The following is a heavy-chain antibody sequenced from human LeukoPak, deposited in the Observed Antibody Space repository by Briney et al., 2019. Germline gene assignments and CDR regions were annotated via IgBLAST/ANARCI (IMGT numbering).Heavy chain of an antibody. CDR3: ARVAVTVTPIVVVIYLVDY. Sequence: PGGSLRLSCAASGFTFSDYYMSWIRQAPGKGLEWVSYISSSGSTIYYADSVKGRFTISRDNAKNSLYLQMNSLRAEDTAVYYCARVAVTVTPIVVVIYLVDYWGQGTLVTVSS. CDR2: ISSSGSTI. V-gene: IGHV3-11*04. D-gene: IGHD3-22*01. J-gene: IGHJ4*02. CDR1: GFTFSDYY.